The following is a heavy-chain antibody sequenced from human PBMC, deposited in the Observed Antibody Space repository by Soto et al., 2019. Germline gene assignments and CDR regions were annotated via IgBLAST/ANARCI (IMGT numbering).Heavy chain of an antibody. D-gene: IGHD6-13*01. Sequence: GESLKISCKGSGYSFTTYWIGWVRQMPGKGLEGMVIIYPGDTDTRYSPSFQVQVTISADKSINTTYLQWSSLKASDTAIYYCARQAAAGKYYYAMDVWGQGTTVTVSS. CDR2: IYPGDTDT. V-gene: IGHV5-51*01. CDR3: ARQAAAGKYYYAMDV. J-gene: IGHJ6*02. CDR1: GYSFTTYW.